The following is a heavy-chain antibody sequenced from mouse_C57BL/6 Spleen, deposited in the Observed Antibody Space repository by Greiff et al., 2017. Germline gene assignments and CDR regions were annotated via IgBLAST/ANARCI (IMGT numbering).Heavy chain of an antibody. Sequence: EVQLVESGGGLVQPKGSLKLSCAASGFSFNTYAMNWVRQAPGKGLEWVARIRSKSNNYATYYADSVKDRFTISRDDSESMLYLQMNNLKTEDTAMYYCVRHGNYGDDEEAWFAYWGQGTLVTVSA. CDR3: VRHGNYGDDEEAWFAY. CDR1: GFSFNTYA. V-gene: IGHV10-1*01. D-gene: IGHD2-2*01. CDR2: IRSKSNNYAT. J-gene: IGHJ3*01.